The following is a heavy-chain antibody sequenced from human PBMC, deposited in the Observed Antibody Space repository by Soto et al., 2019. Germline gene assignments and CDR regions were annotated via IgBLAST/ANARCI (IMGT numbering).Heavy chain of an antibody. Sequence: EVQLVESGGGLVQPGGSLRLSCAASGFTFSSYWMSWVRQAPGKGLEWVANIKQDGSEKYYVDSVKGRFTISRDNAKNSLYLQMNSLRDEDTAVYYCAREDCGGDCYSMYYFDYWGQGTLVTVSS. D-gene: IGHD2-21*02. V-gene: IGHV3-7*05. J-gene: IGHJ4*02. CDR2: IKQDGSEK. CDR1: GFTFSSYW. CDR3: AREDCGGDCYSMYYFDY.